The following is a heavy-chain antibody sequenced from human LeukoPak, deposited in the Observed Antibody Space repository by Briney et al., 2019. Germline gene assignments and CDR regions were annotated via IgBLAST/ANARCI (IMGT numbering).Heavy chain of an antibody. CDR2: IYYSGST. CDR1: GGSFSSSSYY. CDR3: ARVSTAGERTDAFDI. Sequence: SETLSLTCTVSGGSFSSSSYYWGWIRQPPGKGLEWIGSIYYSGSTYYNPSLKSRVTISVDTSKNQFSLKLSSVTAADTAVYYCARVSTAGERTDAFDIWGQGTMVTVSS. J-gene: IGHJ3*02. V-gene: IGHV4-39*07. D-gene: IGHD2-8*02.